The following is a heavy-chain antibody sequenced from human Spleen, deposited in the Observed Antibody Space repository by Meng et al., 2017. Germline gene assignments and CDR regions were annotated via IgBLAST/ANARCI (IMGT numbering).Heavy chain of an antibody. D-gene: IGHD3-10*01. J-gene: IGHJ5*02. V-gene: IGHV1-18*01. CDR3: ASDLLGLSMLRRGSDP. CDR2: ISPYNGDT. CDR1: GYTFTTYG. Sequence: LPQSRTEEKTPGASAKISCKAAGYTFTTYGITWVRQTPGQGLEWMGWISPYNGDTDYAHNLQDRVIMTTYSATRRAYMELRSLRSCDTVVYYRASDLLGLSMLRRGSDPWGQGTLVTVSS.